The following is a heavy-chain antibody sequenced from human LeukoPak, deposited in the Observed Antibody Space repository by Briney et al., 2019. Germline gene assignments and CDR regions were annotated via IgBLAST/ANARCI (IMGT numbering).Heavy chain of an antibody. CDR2: IYYSGST. V-gene: IGHV4-59*01. CDR1: GGSISSYY. Sequence: PSETLSLTCAVYGGSISSYYWSWIRQPPGKGLEWIGYIYYSGSTNYNPSLKSRVTISVDTSKNQFSLKLSSVTAADTAVYYCARGDEQWLVSWYFDLWGRGTLVTVSS. J-gene: IGHJ2*01. D-gene: IGHD6-19*01. CDR3: ARGDEQWLVSWYFDL.